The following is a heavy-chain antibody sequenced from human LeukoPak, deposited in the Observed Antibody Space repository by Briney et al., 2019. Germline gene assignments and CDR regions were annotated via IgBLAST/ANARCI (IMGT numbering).Heavy chain of an antibody. J-gene: IGHJ4*02. CDR2: ISQGGTRK. CDR1: RFKFSNYS. V-gene: IGHV3-30*03. D-gene: IGHD5-18*01. Sequence: PGSSLRLSCTGSRFKFSNYSMYWIRQAPGKGLEWVSVISQGGTRKLYADSVEGRFTISRDNSRNTLYLHMDNVRLDDTALYFCARDRDFDGYSACGLRGQGTMVAVSS. CDR3: ARDRDFDGYSACGL.